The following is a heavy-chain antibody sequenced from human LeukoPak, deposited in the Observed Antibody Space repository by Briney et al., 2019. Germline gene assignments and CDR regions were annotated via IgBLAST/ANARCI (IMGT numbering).Heavy chain of an antibody. D-gene: IGHD3-22*01. J-gene: IGHJ4*02. CDR2: ISDIGSI. V-gene: IGHV4-59*08. CDR1: GGSISSYY. CDR3: ARHPYYYDSSGYYYFDY. Sequence: SETLSLTCTVSGGSISSYYWSWIRQPPGKGLEWIAYISDIGSINYNPSLKSRVTISLDTSKNQFSLKLSSVTAADTAVYYCARHPYYYDSSGYYYFDYWGQGTLVTVSS.